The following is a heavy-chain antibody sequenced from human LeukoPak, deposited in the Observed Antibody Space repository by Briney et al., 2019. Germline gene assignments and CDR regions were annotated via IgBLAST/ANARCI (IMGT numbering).Heavy chain of an antibody. Sequence: SETLSLTCTVSGGSISSYYWSWIRQPPGKGLEWIGYIYYSGSTNYNPSLKSRVTISVDTSKNQFSLKLSSVTAADTAVYYCARGPTYDSSGYYFDAFDIWGQGTMVTVSS. CDR2: IYYSGST. CDR1: GGSISSYY. D-gene: IGHD3-22*01. V-gene: IGHV4-59*01. J-gene: IGHJ3*02. CDR3: ARGPTYDSSGYYFDAFDI.